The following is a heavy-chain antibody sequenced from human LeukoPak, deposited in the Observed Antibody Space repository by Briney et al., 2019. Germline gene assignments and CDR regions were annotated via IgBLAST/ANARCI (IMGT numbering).Heavy chain of an antibody. D-gene: IGHD6-19*01. Sequence: PSETLSLTCTVSGGSISSYYWSWIRQPPGKGLEWIGYIYYSGSTNYNPSLKSRVTISVDTSKNQFSLKLSSVTAADTAVYYCASDVAGAIAVAWNYFDYWGQGTLVTVSS. J-gene: IGHJ4*02. CDR3: ASDVAGAIAVAWNYFDY. V-gene: IGHV4-59*01. CDR2: IYYSGST. CDR1: GGSISSYY.